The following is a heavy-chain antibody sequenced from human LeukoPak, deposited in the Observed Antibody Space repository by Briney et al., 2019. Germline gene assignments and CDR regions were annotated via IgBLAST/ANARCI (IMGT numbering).Heavy chain of an antibody. D-gene: IGHD3-10*01. CDR3: AKEGLWFGELHMDV. CDR2: ISGSGGYS. CDR1: GFSFSSYG. V-gene: IGHV3-23*01. J-gene: IGHJ6*03. Sequence: PGGSLRLSCAASGFSFSSYGMSWVRQAPGKGLEWVSAISGSGGYSYYADSVKGRFTISRDNSKNPLYLQMNNLRAEDTAVYYCAKEGLWFGELHMDVWGKGTTVTISS.